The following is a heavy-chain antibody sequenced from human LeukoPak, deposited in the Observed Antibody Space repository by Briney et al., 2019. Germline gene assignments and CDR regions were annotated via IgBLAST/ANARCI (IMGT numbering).Heavy chain of an antibody. J-gene: IGHJ4*02. D-gene: IGHD4-17*01. CDR1: GYTFTSYD. V-gene: IGHV1-8*03. CDR3: ARTPLTTVTTGNFDY. Sequence: ASVKVSCKASGYTFTSYDINWVRQATGQGLEWMGWMNPNSGNTGYAQKFQGRVTITADESTSTAYMELSSLRSEDTAVYYCARTPLTTVTTGNFDYWGQGTLVTVSS. CDR2: MNPNSGNT.